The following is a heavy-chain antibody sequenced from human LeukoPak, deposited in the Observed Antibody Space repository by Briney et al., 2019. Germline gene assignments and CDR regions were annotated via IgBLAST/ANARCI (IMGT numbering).Heavy chain of an antibody. J-gene: IGHJ3*02. V-gene: IGHV1-46*01. D-gene: IGHD3-22*01. Sequence: ASVTVSCKASGYTFTSYYMHWVRQAPGQGLEWMGIINPSGGSTSYARKFQGRVTMTRDTSTSTVYMELSSLRSEDTAVYYCARVKPNYYDSSAYGTFDIWGQGTMVTVSS. CDR2: INPSGGST. CDR1: GYTFTSYY. CDR3: ARVKPNYYDSSAYGTFDI.